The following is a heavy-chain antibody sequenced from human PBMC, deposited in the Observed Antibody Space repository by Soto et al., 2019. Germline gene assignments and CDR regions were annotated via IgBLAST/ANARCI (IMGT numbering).Heavy chain of an antibody. V-gene: IGHV3-53*01. CDR3: AKDGPWAYYYDSSGYLQASDY. CDR1: GFTVSSNY. Sequence: GGSLRLSCAASGFTVSSNYMSWVRQAPGKGLEWVSVIYSGGSTYYADSVKGRFTISRDNSKNTLYLQMNSLRAEDTAVYYCAKDGPWAYYYDSSGYLQASDYWGQGTLVTVSS. J-gene: IGHJ4*02. CDR2: IYSGGST. D-gene: IGHD3-22*01.